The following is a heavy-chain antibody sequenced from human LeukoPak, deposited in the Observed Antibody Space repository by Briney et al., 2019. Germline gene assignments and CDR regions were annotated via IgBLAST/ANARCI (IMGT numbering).Heavy chain of an antibody. CDR1: GITVSGNY. J-gene: IGHJ4*02. CDR2: IYSGGST. CDR3: ARDRGGLRYSSGYDY. Sequence: PGGSLRLSCAASGITVSGNYMTWVRQAPGKGLEWVCVIYSGGSTYYADTVKGRFTISRDDSKNILYLQMNSLRVEDTAVYYCARDRGGLRYSSGYDYWGQGTPVTVSS. V-gene: IGHV3-66*01. D-gene: IGHD6-19*01.